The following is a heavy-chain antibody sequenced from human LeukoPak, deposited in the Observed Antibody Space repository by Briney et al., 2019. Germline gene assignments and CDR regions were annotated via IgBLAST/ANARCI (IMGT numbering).Heavy chain of an antibody. V-gene: IGHV3-43*02. J-gene: IGHJ6*02. D-gene: IGHD3-10*01. CDR1: GFTLDDYA. Sequence: GGSLRLSCAASGFTLDDYAMHWVRQAPGQGLEWVSLISGDGGSTYYADSVKGRFTISRDNSKNSLYLQMNSLRTEDTALYYCAKEWYYHGSGSYLRYEYYYGMDVWGQGTTVTVSS. CDR3: AKEWYYHGSGSYLRYEYYYGMDV. CDR2: ISGDGGST.